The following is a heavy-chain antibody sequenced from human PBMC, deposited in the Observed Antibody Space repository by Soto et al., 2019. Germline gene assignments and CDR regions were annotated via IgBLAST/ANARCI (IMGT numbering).Heavy chain of an antibody. CDR2: ISYSGST. D-gene: IGHD2-15*01. Sequence: QVQLQESGPGLVKPSETLSLTCTVSGGSISSYYWNWIRQPPGKGLEWIGYISYSGSTNYNPSLKSRVTISVDTSKNQFSLKLSSVPAADTAVYYCAREGSYNNSYYYDMDVWGQGTTVTVSS. CDR3: AREGSYNNSYYYDMDV. V-gene: IGHV4-59*01. CDR1: GGSISSYY. J-gene: IGHJ6*02.